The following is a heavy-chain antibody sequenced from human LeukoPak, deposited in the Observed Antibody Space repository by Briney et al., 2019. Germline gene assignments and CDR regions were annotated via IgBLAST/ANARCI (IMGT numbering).Heavy chain of an antibody. D-gene: IGHD2-2*01. CDR1: GYTLTNFG. CDR3: ARGGVFCSSSTCPLNWLDP. J-gene: IGHJ5*02. Sequence: ASVKVSCKASGYTLTNFGITWVRQAPGQGLEWMGWISAYNGNTKYAQKVQGRVTMTTDTSTSTAYMELRSLRSDDAAVYYCARGGVFCSSSTCPLNWLDPWGQGTLVTVSS. V-gene: IGHV1-18*01. CDR2: ISAYNGNT.